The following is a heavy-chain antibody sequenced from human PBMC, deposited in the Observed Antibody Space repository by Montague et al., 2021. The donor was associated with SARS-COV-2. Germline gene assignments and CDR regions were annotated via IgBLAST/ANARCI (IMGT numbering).Heavy chain of an antibody. V-gene: IGHV4-59*01. J-gene: IGHJ4*02. CDR2: VFYCGST. CDR1: GGSMSSYH. D-gene: IGHD3-10*01. Sequence: SETLSLTCSVSGGSMSSYHWFWIRQPPATGLEWVCYVFYCGSTDYNLSRKSRVIISLDTSKNRLPLTVTSVTAADTAVYYCARGVRYYYDQWGQGILVTVSS. CDR3: ARGVRYYYDQ.